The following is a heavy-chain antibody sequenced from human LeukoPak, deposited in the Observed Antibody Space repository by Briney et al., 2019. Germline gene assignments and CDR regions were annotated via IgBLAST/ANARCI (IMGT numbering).Heavy chain of an antibody. CDR3: ARGGYCSSTSCFSWFDP. Sequence: SVKLSCKASGGTFSSYAISWVRQAPGQGLEWMGGIIPIFGTANYAQKFQGRVTITADESTSTAYMELSSLRSEDTAVYYCARGGYCSSTSCFSWFDPWGQGTLVTVSS. CDR1: GGTFSSYA. J-gene: IGHJ5*02. D-gene: IGHD2-2*01. CDR2: IIPIFGTA. V-gene: IGHV1-69*13.